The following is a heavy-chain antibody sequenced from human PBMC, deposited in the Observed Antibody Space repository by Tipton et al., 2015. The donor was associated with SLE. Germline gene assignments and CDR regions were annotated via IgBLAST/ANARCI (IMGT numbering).Heavy chain of an antibody. CDR2: IYYLGTT. Sequence: GSLRLSCTVSGDSMDPYYWTWIRQSPGNGLEWIGHIYYLGTTNYNPSLNSLVTISVDTSKNEISLKLSSVTAADTAVYYCAREAKYSGSYYNWFDTWGQGSLVTVSP. CDR1: GDSMDPYY. D-gene: IGHD1-26*01. J-gene: IGHJ5*02. CDR3: AREAKYSGSYYNWFDT. V-gene: IGHV4-59*01.